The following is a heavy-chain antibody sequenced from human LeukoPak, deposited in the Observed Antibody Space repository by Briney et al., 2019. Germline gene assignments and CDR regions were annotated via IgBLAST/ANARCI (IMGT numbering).Heavy chain of an antibody. D-gene: IGHD1-26*01. J-gene: IGHJ4*01. CDR3: ARGSSARFIGPEY. CDR1: GFTFSNYL. V-gene: IGHV3-74*01. CDR2: ISTDGSFT. Sequence: QLVESGGGLVQPGGSLRLSCAASGFTFSNYLMHWVRQTPGKGLVWISRISTDGSFTNYADSVKGRFSISRDNAKNTLYLQMNSLRVEDTAVYFCARGSSARFIGPEYWGHGTLVTVSS.